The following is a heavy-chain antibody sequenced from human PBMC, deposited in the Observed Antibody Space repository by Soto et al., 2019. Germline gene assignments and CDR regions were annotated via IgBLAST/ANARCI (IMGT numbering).Heavy chain of an antibody. J-gene: IGHJ4*02. Sequence: QVPLVQSGAEVKKPGASVKVSCKASGYTFTSYYMHWVRQAPGQGLEWMGIINPSGGSTSYAQKFQGRVIMTRDTSTSTVYMELSSLRSEDTAVYYCATQGFCTNGVCYDFDNWGQGTLVTVSS. CDR2: INPSGGST. D-gene: IGHD2-8*01. CDR3: ATQGFCTNGVCYDFDN. CDR1: GYTFTSYY. V-gene: IGHV1-46*03.